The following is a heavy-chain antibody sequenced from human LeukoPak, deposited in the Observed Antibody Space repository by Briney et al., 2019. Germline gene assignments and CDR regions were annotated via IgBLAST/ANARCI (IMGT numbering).Heavy chain of an antibody. D-gene: IGHD3-10*01. V-gene: IGHV7-4-1*02. CDR3: ARVRLLWFGELSPNYHAFVY. Sequence: ASVKVSCKASGYTFTSYAMNWVRQAPGQGLEWMGWINTNTGNPTYAQGFTGRFVFSLDTSVSTAYLQISSLKAEDTAVYYCARVRLLWFGELSPNYHAFVYWGQGTLVTVSS. CDR1: GYTFTSYA. J-gene: IGHJ4*02. CDR2: INTNTGNP.